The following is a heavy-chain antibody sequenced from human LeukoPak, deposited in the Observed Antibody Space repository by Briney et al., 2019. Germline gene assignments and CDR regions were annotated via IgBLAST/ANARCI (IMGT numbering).Heavy chain of an antibody. J-gene: IGHJ4*02. CDR3: AKDPGGGNPDY. CDR1: GFTFSSYG. Sequence: GGSLRLSCAASGFTFSSYGMHWVRQAPGKGLEWVAVIWYDGSNKYYADSVKGRFTISRDDSKNTLYLQMNSLRAEDTAVYYCAKDPGGGNPDYWGQGTLVTVSS. D-gene: IGHD4-23*01. CDR2: IWYDGSNK. V-gene: IGHV3-33*06.